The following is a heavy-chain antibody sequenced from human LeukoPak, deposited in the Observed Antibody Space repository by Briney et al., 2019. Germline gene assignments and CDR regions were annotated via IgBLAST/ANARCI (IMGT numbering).Heavy chain of an antibody. CDR2: ISSSSSSI. CDR3: ARGDRYYYYMDV. CDR1: GFTFSSYS. D-gene: IGHD2-21*02. Sequence: GGSLRPSCAASGFTFSSYSMNWVRQAPGKGLEWVSYISSSSSSIYYADSVKGRFTISRDNAKNSLYLQMNSLRAEDTAVYYCARGDRYYYYMDVWGKGTTVTVSS. V-gene: IGHV3-48*01. J-gene: IGHJ6*03.